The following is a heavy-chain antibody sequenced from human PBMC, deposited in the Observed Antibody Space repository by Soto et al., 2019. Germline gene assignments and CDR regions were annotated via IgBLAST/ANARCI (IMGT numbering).Heavy chain of an antibody. CDR3: AREDIVVVSGMDV. CDR2: ISSSSSYI. J-gene: IGHJ6*02. Sequence: GGSLRLSCAASGFTFSSYSMNWVRQAPGKGLEWVSSISSSSSYIYYADSVKGRFTISRDNAKNSLSLQMNSLRAEDTAVYYCAREDIVVVSGMDVWGQGTTVTVSS. CDR1: GFTFSSYS. D-gene: IGHD2-2*01. V-gene: IGHV3-21*01.